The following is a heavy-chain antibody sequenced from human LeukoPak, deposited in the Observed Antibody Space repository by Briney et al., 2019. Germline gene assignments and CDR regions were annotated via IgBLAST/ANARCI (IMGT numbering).Heavy chain of an antibody. D-gene: IGHD3-3*01. Sequence: PGGSLRLSCAASGFTFCSYSMNWVRQAPGKGLEWASYISSSSSTIYYADSVKGRFTISRDNAKNSLHLQMNSLRAEDTAVYYCARDEENFWSGSDFDYWGQGTLVTVSS. CDR2: ISSSSSTI. V-gene: IGHV3-48*01. CDR1: GFTFCSYS. CDR3: ARDEENFWSGSDFDY. J-gene: IGHJ4*02.